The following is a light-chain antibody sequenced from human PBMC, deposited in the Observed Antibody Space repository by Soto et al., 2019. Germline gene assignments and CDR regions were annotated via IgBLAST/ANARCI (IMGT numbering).Light chain of an antibody. CDR1: QSISGW. J-gene: IGKJ2*01. CDR3: QQYSSYSS. CDR2: DAS. V-gene: IGKV1-5*01. Sequence: DIQMTQSPSTLSASVGDRVTITCRASQSISGWLDWYQQKPGRAPNLLISDASSLESGVPSRFSGSGSGTEFTLTIRGLQTDDCATYYCQQYSSYSSFGQATKLSIK.